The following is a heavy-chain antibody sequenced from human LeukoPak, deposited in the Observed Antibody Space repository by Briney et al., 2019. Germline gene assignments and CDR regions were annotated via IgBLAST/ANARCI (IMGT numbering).Heavy chain of an antibody. Sequence: PSETLSLTCTVSGGSISSSSYYWGWIRQPPGKGLEWIGSIYYSGSTYYNPSLKSRVTISVDTSKNQFSLKLSSVTAADTAVYYCARGAEMATKWFDYWGQGTLVTVSS. CDR1: GGSISSSSYY. CDR3: ARGAEMATKWFDY. V-gene: IGHV4-39*07. D-gene: IGHD5-24*01. J-gene: IGHJ4*02. CDR2: IYYSGST.